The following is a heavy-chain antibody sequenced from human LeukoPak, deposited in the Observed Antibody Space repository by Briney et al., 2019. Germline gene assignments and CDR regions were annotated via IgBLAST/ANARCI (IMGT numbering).Heavy chain of an antibody. D-gene: IGHD5-12*01. CDR3: AREGGGYLPLDY. V-gene: IGHV3-21*01. CDR2: ISSSSSYI. CDR1: GFTFSSYS. Sequence: GALRLSCAASGFTFSSYSMNWVRQAPGKGLEWVSSISSSSSYIYYADSVKGRFTISRDNAKNSLYLQMNSLRAEDTAVYYCAREGGGYLPLDYWGQGTLVTVSS. J-gene: IGHJ4*02.